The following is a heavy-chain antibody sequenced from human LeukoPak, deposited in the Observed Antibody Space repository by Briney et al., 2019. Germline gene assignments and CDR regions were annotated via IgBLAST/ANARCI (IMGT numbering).Heavy chain of an antibody. CDR1: GGTFSSYA. J-gene: IGHJ4*02. Sequence: GASVKVSCKASGGTFSSYAISWVRQAPGQGLEWMGGIIPIFGTANYAQKFQGRVTITADKSTSTAYMELSSLRSEDTAVYYCAKLQSVVIPAAMLGFDYWGQGILVTVSS. D-gene: IGHD2-2*01. CDR2: IIPIFGTA. CDR3: AKLQSVVIPAAMLGFDY. V-gene: IGHV1-69*06.